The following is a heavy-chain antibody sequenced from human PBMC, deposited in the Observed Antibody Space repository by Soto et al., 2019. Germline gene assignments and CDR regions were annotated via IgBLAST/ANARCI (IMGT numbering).Heavy chain of an antibody. J-gene: IGHJ4*02. CDR2: ISAYNGNT. Sequence: QVQLVQSGAEVKKPGASVKVSCKASGYTFITYGINWVRQAPGQGLERMAWISAYNGNTYYAQNFQGRVTITTDTSTSTAYMELRSLRSDDTAIYYCARGTYMDFWGQGTLVTVSS. CDR1: GYTFITYG. V-gene: IGHV1-18*01. CDR3: ARGTYMDF.